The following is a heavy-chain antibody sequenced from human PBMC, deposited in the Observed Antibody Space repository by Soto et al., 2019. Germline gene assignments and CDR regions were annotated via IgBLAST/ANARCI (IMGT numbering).Heavy chain of an antibody. CDR2: IYYSGST. Sequence: PSETLSLTCTVSGGSISSYYWSWIRQPPGKGLEWIGYIYYSGSTNYNPSLKSRVTISVDTSKNQFSLKLSSVTAADTAVYYCARDYEYGSGSFYGMDVWGQGTTVT. CDR3: ARDYEYGSGSFYGMDV. D-gene: IGHD3-10*01. CDR1: GGSISSYY. J-gene: IGHJ6*02. V-gene: IGHV4-59*01.